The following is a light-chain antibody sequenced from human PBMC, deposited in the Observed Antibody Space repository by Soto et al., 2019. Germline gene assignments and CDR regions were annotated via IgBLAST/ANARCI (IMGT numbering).Light chain of an antibody. CDR1: QSVSSY. J-gene: IGKJ4*01. V-gene: IGKV3-11*01. Sequence: EIVVTQSPATLSLSPGERATLSCRASQSVSSYLAWYQQKPGQAPRLLIYDASNRATGIPARFSGSGSGTDFTLTISSLEPEDFAVYYCQEYGTSPRLTFGGGTKVDIK. CDR3: QEYGTSPRLT. CDR2: DAS.